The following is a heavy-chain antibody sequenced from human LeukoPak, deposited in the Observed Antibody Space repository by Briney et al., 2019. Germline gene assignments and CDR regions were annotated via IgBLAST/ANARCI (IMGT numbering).Heavy chain of an antibody. CDR2: IYPGDSDT. Sequence: GEPLKISCKGSGYSFTSYWIGWVRQMPGKGLEWMGIIYPGDSDTRYSPSFQGQVTISADKSISTAYLQWSSLKASDTAMYYCARGMATTDVPLDYWGQGTLVTVSS. J-gene: IGHJ4*02. D-gene: IGHD5-24*01. CDR3: ARGMATTDVPLDY. CDR1: GYSFTSYW. V-gene: IGHV5-51*01.